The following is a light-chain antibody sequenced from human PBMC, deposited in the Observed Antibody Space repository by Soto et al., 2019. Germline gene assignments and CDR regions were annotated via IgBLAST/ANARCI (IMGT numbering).Light chain of an antibody. V-gene: IGKV1-5*01. J-gene: IGKJ1*01. CDR3: QEYNNYWT. CDR2: TAS. CDR1: QTISRW. Sequence: DIQMTQSPSTLSASVGYTVTITCRASQTISRWLAWYQQKPGKDPRLLIYTASTLESGVPSRFRASGSGTEFTLPISSLHPEEFATYYCQEYNNYWTFGQGTKVDIK.